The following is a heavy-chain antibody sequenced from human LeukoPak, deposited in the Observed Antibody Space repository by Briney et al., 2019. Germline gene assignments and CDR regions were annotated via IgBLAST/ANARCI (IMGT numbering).Heavy chain of an antibody. CDR3: ARTMVRGEGYYYYYYGMDV. CDR1: GGSISSYY. V-gene: IGHV4-59*01. D-gene: IGHD3-10*01. CDR2: IYYSGST. J-gene: IGHJ6*02. Sequence: PSETLSLTCTVSGGSISSYYWSWIRQPPGKGLEWIGYIYYSGSTNYNPSLKSRVTISVDTSKNQFSLKLSSVTAADTAVYYCARTMVRGEGYYYYYYGMDVWGQGTTVTVSS.